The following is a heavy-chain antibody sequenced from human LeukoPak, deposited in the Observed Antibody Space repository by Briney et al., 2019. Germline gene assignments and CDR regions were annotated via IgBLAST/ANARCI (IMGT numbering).Heavy chain of an antibody. J-gene: IGHJ6*02. CDR1: GGSFSGYY. V-gene: IGHV4-34*01. CDR3: ASFYSSSWAYYYYGMDV. D-gene: IGHD6-13*01. Sequence: SETLSLTCAVYGGSFSGYYWSWIRQPPGKGLEWIGEINHSGSTSYNPSLKSRVTISVDTSKNQFSLKLSSVTAADTAVYYCASFYSSSWAYYYYGMDVWGQGTTVTVSS. CDR2: INHSGST.